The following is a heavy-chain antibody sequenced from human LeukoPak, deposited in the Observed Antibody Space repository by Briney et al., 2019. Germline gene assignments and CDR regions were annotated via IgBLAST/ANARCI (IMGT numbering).Heavy chain of an antibody. Sequence: GGSLRLSCAASGFTFSSYWMSWVRQAPGKGLEWVANIKQDGSEKYYVDSVKGRFTISRDNAKNSLYLQVNSLRAEDTAVYYCARDGGSYYEGYYFDYWGQGTLVTVSS. V-gene: IGHV3-7*01. CDR3: ARDGGSYYEGYYFDY. D-gene: IGHD1-26*01. CDR2: IKQDGSEK. CDR1: GFTFSSYW. J-gene: IGHJ4*02.